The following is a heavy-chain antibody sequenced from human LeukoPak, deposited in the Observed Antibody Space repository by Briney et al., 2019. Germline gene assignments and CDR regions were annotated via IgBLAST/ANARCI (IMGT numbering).Heavy chain of an antibody. CDR3: ARGQFPRDFDY. CDR2: ISYDGSNK. D-gene: IGHD6-19*01. Sequence: PGGSLILSCAASGFTFSNYGMHWVRQAPGKGLEWVAVISYDGSNKNYVDSVKGRFTISRDNAKNTLYLQMNSLRAEDTAVYYCARGQFPRDFDYWGQGTLVTVSS. J-gene: IGHJ4*02. CDR1: GFTFSNYG. V-gene: IGHV3-30*03.